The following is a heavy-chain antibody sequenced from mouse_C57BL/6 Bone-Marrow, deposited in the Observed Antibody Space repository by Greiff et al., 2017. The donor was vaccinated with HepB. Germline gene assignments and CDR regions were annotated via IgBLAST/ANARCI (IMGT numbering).Heavy chain of an antibody. CDR2: IRSGSHNI. CDR1: GFTFSNFG. V-gene: IGHV5-17*02. CDR3: ARSAYYYGSYWYFDV. J-gene: IGHJ1*01. Sequence: EVQVVESGGGLVQPGGSRKLSCAASGFTFSNFGFHWVRQAPEKGLGGVAYIRSGSHNIYYVDSMKGRFTISRDNPKNTLFLQMTSLRSEDTAMYYCARSAYYYGSYWYFDVWGAGTTVTVSS. D-gene: IGHD1-1*01.